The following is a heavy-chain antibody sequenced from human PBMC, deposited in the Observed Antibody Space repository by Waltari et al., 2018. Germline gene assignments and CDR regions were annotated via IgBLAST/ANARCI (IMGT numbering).Heavy chain of an antibody. V-gene: IGHV1-8*01. J-gene: IGHJ3*02. Sequence: QVQLVQSGAEVKRPGASVKVSCKASGYTFTSYDINWVRQATGQGLEWMGWMNPNSGYTAYAQNFQGRVTITRDTSIRTAYMELSSLTSEDTAVYYSARGFRGHDAFDIWGQGTMVTVSS. CDR3: ARGFRGHDAFDI. CDR1: GYTFTSYD. D-gene: IGHD3-10*01. CDR2: MNPNSGYT.